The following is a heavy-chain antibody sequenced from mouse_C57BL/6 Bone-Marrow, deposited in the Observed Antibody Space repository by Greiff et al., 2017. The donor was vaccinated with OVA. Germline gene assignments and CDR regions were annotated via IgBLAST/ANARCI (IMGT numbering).Heavy chain of an antibody. CDR1: GYAFSSSW. Sequence: VKLQQSGPELVKPGASVKISCKASGYAFSSSWMNWVKQRPGKGLEWIGRIYPGDGDTNYNGKFKGKATLTADKSSSTAYMQLSSLTSEDSAVYFCAREDYYGSSYRFAYWGQGTLVTVSA. D-gene: IGHD1-1*01. CDR3: AREDYYGSSYRFAY. J-gene: IGHJ3*01. V-gene: IGHV1-82*01. CDR2: IYPGDGDT.